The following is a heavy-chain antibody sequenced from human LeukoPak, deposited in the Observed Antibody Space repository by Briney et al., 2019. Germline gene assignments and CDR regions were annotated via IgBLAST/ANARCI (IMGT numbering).Heavy chain of an antibody. Sequence: GGSLRLSCVGSGFTFSSYGMHWVRQAPGKGLEWVAVISYDGSKKYYADPVKGRFTISRDNSKNTLYLQMDSLRTEDTAVYYCASPLFSSGWYWFDYWGQGTLVTVSS. D-gene: IGHD6-19*01. CDR1: GFTFSSYG. J-gene: IGHJ4*02. V-gene: IGHV3-30*03. CDR3: ASPLFSSGWYWFDY. CDR2: ISYDGSKK.